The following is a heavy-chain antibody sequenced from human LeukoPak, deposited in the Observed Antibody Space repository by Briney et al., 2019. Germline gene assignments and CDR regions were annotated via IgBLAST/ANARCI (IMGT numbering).Heavy chain of an antibody. CDR1: GFTFDDYA. Sequence: PGRSLRLSCAASGFTFDDYAMHWVRQAPGKGLEWVSGISWNSGSIGYADSVKSRFTISRDNAKNSLYLQMNSLRAEDTAVYYCVSTGSQLDYWGQGTLVTVSS. V-gene: IGHV3-9*01. D-gene: IGHD2-2*01. CDR3: VSTGSQLDY. CDR2: ISWNSGSI. J-gene: IGHJ4*02.